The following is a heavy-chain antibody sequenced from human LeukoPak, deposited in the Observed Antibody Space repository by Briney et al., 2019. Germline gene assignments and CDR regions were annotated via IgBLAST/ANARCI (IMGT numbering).Heavy chain of an antibody. J-gene: IGHJ5*02. Sequence: SGPTLVKPTQTLTLTCSFSRFSLSTSGVGVGWIRQPPGKALEWLALFYWDDNKRYSPSLKSRLTITKDTSKNQVVLTMTNMDPVDTATYYCAHSVGDCSGGSCYRSWFDPWGQGTLVTVSS. CDR3: AHSVGDCSGGSCYRSWFDP. D-gene: IGHD2-15*01. CDR1: RFSLSTSGVG. CDR2: FYWDDNK. V-gene: IGHV2-5*02.